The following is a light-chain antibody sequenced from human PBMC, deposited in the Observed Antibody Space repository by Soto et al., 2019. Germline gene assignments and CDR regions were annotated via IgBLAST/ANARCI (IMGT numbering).Light chain of an antibody. Sequence: DIVMTQSPESLAVSLGERATINCKSSQSVLYSSNNKNYLAWYQQKAGQPLKLLIYWASIRESGVPDRFSGSGSGTDFTLTISSLQAEDVALYYCQQYYTKPLTFGGGTRLEI. CDR2: WAS. J-gene: IGKJ4*01. V-gene: IGKV4-1*01. CDR1: QSVLYSSNNKNY. CDR3: QQYYTKPLT.